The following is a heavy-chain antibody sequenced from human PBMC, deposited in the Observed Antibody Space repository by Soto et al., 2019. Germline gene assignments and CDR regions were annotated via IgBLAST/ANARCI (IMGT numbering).Heavy chain of an antibody. D-gene: IGHD3-22*01. J-gene: IGHJ4*02. Sequence: QVELQESGPGLVKPSGTLSLTCVVSGTSISTTNWWSWVRQSPGKGLEWIGEIYHSGSTNYYPSLKSRVTISVDKSKNQFSPKLSSVTAADTAVYYCARDVGYHYDGSPSGQFDFWGQGTLVTVSS. V-gene: IGHV4-4*02. CDR2: IYHSGST. CDR1: GTSISTTNW. CDR3: ARDVGYHYDGSPSGQFDF.